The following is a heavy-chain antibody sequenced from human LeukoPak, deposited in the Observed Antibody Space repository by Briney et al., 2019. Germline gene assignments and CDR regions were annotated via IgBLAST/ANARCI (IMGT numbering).Heavy chain of an antibody. CDR1: GFTFSSYS. J-gene: IGHJ6*02. D-gene: IGHD3-10*01. V-gene: IGHV3-48*02. CDR2: ISSSSSTI. CDR3: AKASRIPLLWFGEASNGMDV. Sequence: GGSLRLSCAASGFTFSSYSMNWVRQAPGKGLEWVSYISSSSSTIYYADSVKGRFTISRDNAKNSLYLQMNSLRDEDTAVYYCAKASRIPLLWFGEASNGMDVWGQGTTVTVSS.